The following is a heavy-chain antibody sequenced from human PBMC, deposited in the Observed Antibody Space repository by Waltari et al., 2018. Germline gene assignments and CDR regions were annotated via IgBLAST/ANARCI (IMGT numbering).Heavy chain of an antibody. Sequence: EVRLVESGGGLVQPGGSLRVCCAVPELTRSSYGMSWVRQAPGKGLEWVSYISSSSDTIHYADSVKGRFTISRDNARNSLYLQMNSLRAEDTAVYYCARDPSGSPDVFDIWGQGTLVTVSS. CDR2: ISSSSDTI. CDR3: ARDPSGSPDVFDI. J-gene: IGHJ3*02. V-gene: IGHV3-48*04. CDR1: ELTRSSYG. D-gene: IGHD1-26*01.